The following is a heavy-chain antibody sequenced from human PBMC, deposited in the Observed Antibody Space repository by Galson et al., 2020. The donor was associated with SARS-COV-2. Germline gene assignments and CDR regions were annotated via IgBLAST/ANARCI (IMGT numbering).Heavy chain of an antibody. J-gene: IGHJ5*02. Sequence: SETLSLTCSVSGGSISKYYWSWIRQSPGKGLEWTGNIYYSGGTKYNPSLKSRVSMSVDTSENQFSLKLSSVTAADTAVYYCARVGGNDGWNWFDPWGQGTLVTVSS. CDR2: IYYSGGT. CDR3: ARVGGNDGWNWFDP. CDR1: GGSISKYY. V-gene: IGHV4-59*01. D-gene: IGHD1-1*01.